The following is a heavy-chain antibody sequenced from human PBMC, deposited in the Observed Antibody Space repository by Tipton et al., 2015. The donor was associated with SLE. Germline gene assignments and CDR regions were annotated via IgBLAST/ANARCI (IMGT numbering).Heavy chain of an antibody. Sequence: TLSLTCTVSRDSIISGSSYWSWVRQHPGKGLEWVGYIFYSGSTYYNPSLPSRVTLSIDRSNNQFSLNVNSVTAADTAVYYCARAGAASGARWFDTWGRGTLVTVSS. V-gene: IGHV4-31*03. CDR2: IFYSGST. CDR3: ARAGAASGARWFDT. D-gene: IGHD6-13*01. J-gene: IGHJ5*02. CDR1: RDSIISGSSY.